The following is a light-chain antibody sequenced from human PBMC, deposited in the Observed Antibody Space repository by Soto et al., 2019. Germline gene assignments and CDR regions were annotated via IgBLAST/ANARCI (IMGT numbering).Light chain of an antibody. CDR2: DAS. CDR3: QQRSDWPWT. CDR1: QSVSSY. Sequence: EIVLTQSPATLSLSPGERATLSCRASQSVSSYLAWYQQKPDQAPRLLIYDASNRATGIPARFSGSGSGTDFTLTISSLEPEDFAVYYCQQRSDWPWTFGQGTKVDI. V-gene: IGKV3-11*01. J-gene: IGKJ1*01.